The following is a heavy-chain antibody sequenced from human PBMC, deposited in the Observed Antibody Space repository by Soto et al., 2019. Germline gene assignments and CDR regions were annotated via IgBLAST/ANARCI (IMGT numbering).Heavy chain of an antibody. V-gene: IGHV3-30-3*01. CDR3: ARAGTTTYPTGVAFDI. CDR2: ISYDGSNK. Sequence: GGSLRLSCAASGFTFSSYAMHWVRQAPGKGLEWVAVISYDGSNKYYADSVKGRFTISRDNSKNTLYLQMNSLRAEDTAVYYCARAGTTTYPTGVAFDIWGQGTMVTVSS. CDR1: GFTFSSYA. J-gene: IGHJ3*02. D-gene: IGHD3-10*01.